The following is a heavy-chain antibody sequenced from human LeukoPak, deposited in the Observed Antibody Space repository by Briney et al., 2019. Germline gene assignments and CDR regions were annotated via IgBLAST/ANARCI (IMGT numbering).Heavy chain of an antibody. Sequence: SETLSLTCNVSGGSIRSYYWSWIRQPPGKGLEYIGYIYYSGSTNYNPSLESRVTMSMDTSKNQFSLKLPSVTAADTAIYYCARAVAATAPLGYWGRGTLVTVSS. CDR1: GGSIRSYY. J-gene: IGHJ4*02. V-gene: IGHV4-59*01. D-gene: IGHD6-13*01. CDR2: IYYSGST. CDR3: ARAVAATAPLGY.